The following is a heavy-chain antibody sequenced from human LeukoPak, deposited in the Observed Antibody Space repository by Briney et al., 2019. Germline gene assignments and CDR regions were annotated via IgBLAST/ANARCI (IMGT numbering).Heavy chain of an antibody. CDR1: GGSISSYY. CDR3: AREDSSSWGPFDY. J-gene: IGHJ4*02. CDR2: IYTSGST. V-gene: IGHV4-4*07. D-gene: IGHD6-6*01. Sequence: SETLSLTCTVSGGSISSYYWSWIRQPAGKGLEWIGRIYTSGSTDYNPSLKSRITMSIDTSKNHFSLKLSSVTAADTGVYFCAREDSSSWGPFDYWGQGTLVTVAS.